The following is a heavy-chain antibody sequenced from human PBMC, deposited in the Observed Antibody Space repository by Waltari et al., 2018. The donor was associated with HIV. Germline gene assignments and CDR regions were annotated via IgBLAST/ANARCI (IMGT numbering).Heavy chain of an antibody. J-gene: IGHJ4*02. D-gene: IGHD3-22*01. CDR2: IYYSGST. Sequence: QLQLQESCPGLVKPSATLSLTCTVSGGSTSSSSYYWGWIRPPPGKGLEWIGSIYYSGSTYYNPSLKSRVTISVDTSKNQFSLKLSSVTAADTAVYYCARHPPRDGSSESFDYWGQGTLVTVSS. V-gene: IGHV4-39*01. CDR3: ARHPPRDGSSESFDY. CDR1: GGSTSSSSYY.